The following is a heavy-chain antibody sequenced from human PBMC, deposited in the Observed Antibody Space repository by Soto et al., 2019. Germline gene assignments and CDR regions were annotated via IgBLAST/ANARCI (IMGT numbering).Heavy chain of an antibody. V-gene: IGHV1-18*01. CDR3: ARDLHAPVSYYTDY. CDR1: GYTFSSIG. D-gene: IGHD3-10*01. J-gene: IGHJ4*02. Sequence: ASVKVSCKASGYTFSSIGISWVRQAPGQGLEWMGWISPYKGNTHYAQGLQGRVTMTTDTSTSTAYMEPRSLRSDDTAVYYCARDLHAPVSYYTDYWGQGTLVTVSP. CDR2: ISPYKGNT.